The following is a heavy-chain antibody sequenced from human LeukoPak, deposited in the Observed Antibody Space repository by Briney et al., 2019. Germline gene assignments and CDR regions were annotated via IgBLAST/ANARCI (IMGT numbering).Heavy chain of an antibody. J-gene: IGHJ5*02. D-gene: IGHD3-10*01. CDR3: VRMVGGFNPIWFAP. CDR1: GYTLTELS. V-gene: IGHV1-24*01. CDR2: FDPEDGET. Sequence: ASVKVSCKVSGYTLTELSMHWVRQAPGKGLEWMGGFDPEDGETIYAQKFQGRVTMTEDTSTDTAYMELSSLRSEDTAVYYCVRMVGGFNPIWFAPGGQGPLVTVS.